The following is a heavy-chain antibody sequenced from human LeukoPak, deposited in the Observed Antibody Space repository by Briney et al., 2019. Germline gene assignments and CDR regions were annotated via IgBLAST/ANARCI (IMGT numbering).Heavy chain of an antibody. CDR1: GFTVSNNY. CDR3: ASAYYSGYTAGVDY. J-gene: IGHJ4*02. Sequence: PGGSLRLSCAASGFTVSNNYMSLVRQAPGKGLEWVSVLFDDGSTYYADSVKGRFTISRDNSKNTLFLQMHSLRAEDTAVYYCASAYYSGYTAGVDYWGQGTLVTVSS. D-gene: IGHD3-10*01. CDR2: LFDDGST. V-gene: IGHV3-66*01.